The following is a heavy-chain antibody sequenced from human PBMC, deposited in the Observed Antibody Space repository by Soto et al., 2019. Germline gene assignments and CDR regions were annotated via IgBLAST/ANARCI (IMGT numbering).Heavy chain of an antibody. CDR1: GYTFTSYY. CDR2: INPSGGST. D-gene: IGHD3-10*01. Sequence: ASVKVSCKASGYTFTSYYMHWVRQAPGQGLEWMGIINPSGGSTSYAQKFQGRVTMTRDTSTSTVYMELSSLRSEDTAVYYCARDPTFTMVRGVIITGSVFDIWGQGTMVTVSS. CDR3: ARDPTFTMVRGVIITGSVFDI. V-gene: IGHV1-46*01. J-gene: IGHJ3*02.